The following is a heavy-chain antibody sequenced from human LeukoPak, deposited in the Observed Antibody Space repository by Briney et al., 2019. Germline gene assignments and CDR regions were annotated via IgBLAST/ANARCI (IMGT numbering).Heavy chain of an antibody. CDR2: IKQDGSEK. CDR1: RFTFSNYW. D-gene: IGHD3-10*01. CDR3: AKDKIGRAVRGVNWFDP. Sequence: GGSLRLSCAASRFTFSNYWMSWVRQAPGKGLEWVANIKQDGSEKYYVDSVKGRFTISRDNAKNSLYLQMNSLRAEDTALYYCAKDKIGRAVRGVNWFDPWGQGTLVTVSS. V-gene: IGHV3-7*03. J-gene: IGHJ5*02.